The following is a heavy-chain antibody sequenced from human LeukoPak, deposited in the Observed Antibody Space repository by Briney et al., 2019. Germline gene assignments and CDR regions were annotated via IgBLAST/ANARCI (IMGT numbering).Heavy chain of an antibody. Sequence: GGSLRLSCTASGFTFSSYAMTWVRQAPGKGLEWVSAIRGSGGSTYYADSVKGRFTISRDNSKNTLYLQMNSLRAEDTAVYYCAKVGSSGMLDDFFHYWGQGTLVTVSS. CDR3: AKVGSSGMLDDFFHY. V-gene: IGHV3-23*01. D-gene: IGHD6-19*01. CDR1: GFTFSSYA. J-gene: IGHJ4*02. CDR2: IRGSGGST.